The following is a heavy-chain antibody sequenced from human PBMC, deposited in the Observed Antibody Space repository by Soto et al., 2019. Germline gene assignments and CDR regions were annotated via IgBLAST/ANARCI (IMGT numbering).Heavy chain of an antibody. CDR3: AKSIVVVVGAYFDY. CDR1: GGTFISHG. V-gene: IGHV3-23*01. D-gene: IGHD2-15*01. CDR2: ISGSGGST. J-gene: IGHJ4*02. Sequence: VSQRLSSTASGGTFISHGVSCVRQATGKGLEWVSAISGSGGSTYYADSVKGRFTISRDNSKNTLYLQMNSLRAEDTAVYYCAKSIVVVVGAYFDYWGQGTPVTVSP.